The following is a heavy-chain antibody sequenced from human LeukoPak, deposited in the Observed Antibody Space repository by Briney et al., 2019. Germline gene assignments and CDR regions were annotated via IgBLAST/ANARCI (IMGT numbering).Heavy chain of an antibody. J-gene: IGHJ4*02. CDR1: GGSISSSSYS. D-gene: IGHD3-10*01. V-gene: IGHV4-30-2*01. CDR2: IYHSGST. CDR3: AREASGSGGYYFDY. Sequence: SETLSLTCTISGGSISSSSYSWSWIRQPPGKGLEWIGYIYHSGSTYYNPSLKSRVTISVDRSKNQFSLKLSSVTAADTAVYYCAREASGSGGYYFDYWGQGTLVTVSS.